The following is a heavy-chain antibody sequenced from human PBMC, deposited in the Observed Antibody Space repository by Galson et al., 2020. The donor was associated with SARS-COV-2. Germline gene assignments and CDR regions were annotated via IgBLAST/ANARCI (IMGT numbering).Heavy chain of an antibody. D-gene: IGHD3-22*01. J-gene: IGHJ2*01. CDR2: IYYSGST. V-gene: IGHV4-59*08. CDR3: ARRGDYYDSSGYYPLSLDAYWYFDL. CDR1: GGSISSYY. Sequence: ETSETLSLTCTVSGGSISSYYWSWIRQPTGKGLEWIGYIYYSGSTNHNPSLKSRVTISVDTSKNQFSLKLSSVTAADTAVYYCARRGDYYDSSGYYPLSLDAYWYFDLWGRGTLVTVSS.